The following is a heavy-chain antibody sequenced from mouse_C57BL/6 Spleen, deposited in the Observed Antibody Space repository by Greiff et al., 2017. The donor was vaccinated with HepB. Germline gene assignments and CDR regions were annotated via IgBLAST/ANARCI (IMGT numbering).Heavy chain of an antibody. CDR3: ARYYDAGFAY. V-gene: IGHV1-54*01. CDR2: INPGSGGT. D-gene: IGHD1-1*01. CDR1: GYAFTNYL. Sequence: QVQLKQSGAELVRPGTSVKVSCKASGYAFTNYLIEWVKQRPGQGLEWIGVINPGSGGTNYNEKFKGKATLTADKSSSTAYMQLSSLTSEDSAVYFCARYYDAGFAYWGQGTLVTVSA. J-gene: IGHJ3*01.